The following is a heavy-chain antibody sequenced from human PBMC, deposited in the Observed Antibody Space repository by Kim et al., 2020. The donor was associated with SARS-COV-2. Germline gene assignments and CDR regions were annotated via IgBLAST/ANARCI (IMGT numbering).Heavy chain of an antibody. CDR1: GYTFNSYA. D-gene: IGHD3-22*01. Sequence: ASVKVSCKTSGYTFNSYAITWVRQAPGQGLEWMGWISAYNGNTKYTQKFQGRVTMTTHTSTNTAYMELRSLRSDDTAVYYCARVGLNYYDSSGYCDYWGQGTLVTVSS. J-gene: IGHJ4*02. CDR2: ISAYNGNT. V-gene: IGHV1-18*01. CDR3: ARVGLNYYDSSGYCDY.